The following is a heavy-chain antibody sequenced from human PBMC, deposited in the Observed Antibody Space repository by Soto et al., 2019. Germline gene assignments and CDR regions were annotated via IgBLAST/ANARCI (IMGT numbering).Heavy chain of an antibody. D-gene: IGHD6-19*01. CDR3: ARGMTVAANWFDT. Sequence: EVQLVESGGGLVQPGGSLRLSCVVSGFTFTNYWMNWVRQAPGKGPEWVANIKQDGSEKYYVDSVKGRFTISRDNXQNSLYLQMYSLRAEDTAMYYCARGMTVAANWFDTWGQGTLVTVSS. J-gene: IGHJ5*02. CDR1: GFTFTNYW. CDR2: IKQDGSEK. V-gene: IGHV3-7*02.